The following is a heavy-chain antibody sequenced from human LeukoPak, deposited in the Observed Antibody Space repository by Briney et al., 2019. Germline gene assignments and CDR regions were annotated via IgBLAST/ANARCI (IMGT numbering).Heavy chain of an antibody. D-gene: IGHD2-15*01. Sequence: GGTLRLSCAASGFTFSSSGMIWVRQAPGKGLEWVSAISGSGDRTYHADSVKGRFTISRDNAKNSLYLQMNSLRAEDTAAYYCARVSGGSCYDWGQGTLVTVSS. CDR1: GFTFSSSG. CDR3: ARVSGGSCYD. CDR2: ISGSGDRT. J-gene: IGHJ4*02. V-gene: IGHV3-23*01.